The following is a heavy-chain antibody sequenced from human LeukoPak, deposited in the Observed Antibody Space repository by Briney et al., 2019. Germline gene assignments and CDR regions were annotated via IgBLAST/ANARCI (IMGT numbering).Heavy chain of an antibody. CDR2: IYYSGST. J-gene: IGHJ5*02. D-gene: IGHD3-22*01. CDR1: GGSISSSSYY. V-gene: IGHV4-39*07. Sequence: PSETLSLTGTVSGGSISSSSYYWGWIRQPPGKGLEWIGSIYYSGSTYYNPSLKSRVTISVDKSKNQFSLKLSSVTAADTAVYYCARDADYYDSSGYHPGWFDPWGQGTLVTVSS. CDR3: ARDADYYDSSGYHPGWFDP.